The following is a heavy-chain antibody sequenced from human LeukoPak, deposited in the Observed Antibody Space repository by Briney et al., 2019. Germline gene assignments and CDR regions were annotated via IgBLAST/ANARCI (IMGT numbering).Heavy chain of an antibody. CDR1: GGTFSSYA. J-gene: IGHJ4*02. CDR2: IIPIFGTA. CDR3: ERGPVAAAGTRFADY. Sequence: ASVKVSCKASGGTFSSYAISWVRQAPGQGLEWMGRIIPIFGTANYAQKFQGRVTITTDESTSTADMELSSLSSEDTAVYYCERGPVAAAGTRFADYWGQGTLVTVSS. V-gene: IGHV1-69*05. D-gene: IGHD6-13*01.